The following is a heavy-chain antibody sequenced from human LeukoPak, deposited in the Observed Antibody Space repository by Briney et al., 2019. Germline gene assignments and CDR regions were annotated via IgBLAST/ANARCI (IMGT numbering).Heavy chain of an antibody. D-gene: IGHD3-10*01. CDR1: GYSFTSYW. J-gene: IGHJ6*04. CDR3: ARQHLSGVSPYGMDV. Sequence: GESLKISCKGSGYSFTSYWIGWVRQMPGKGLEWMGIIYPGDSDTRYSPSFQGQVTISADKSISTAYLQWSSLKASDTAMYYCARQHLSGVSPYGMDVWGKGTTVTVSS. CDR2: IYPGDSDT. V-gene: IGHV5-51*01.